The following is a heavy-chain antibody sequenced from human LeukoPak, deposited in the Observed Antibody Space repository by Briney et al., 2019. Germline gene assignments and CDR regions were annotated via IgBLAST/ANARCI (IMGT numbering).Heavy chain of an antibody. CDR1: GYTFTSYY. Sequence: GASVKVSCKASGYTFTSYYMHWVRQAPGQGLEWMGIINPSGGSTSYAQKFQGRVTMTRDTSMSTVYMELSSLRSEDTAVYYCARDGPRLVVDYWGQGTLVTVSS. D-gene: IGHD6-6*01. V-gene: IGHV1-46*01. CDR2: INPSGGST. J-gene: IGHJ4*02. CDR3: ARDGPRLVVDY.